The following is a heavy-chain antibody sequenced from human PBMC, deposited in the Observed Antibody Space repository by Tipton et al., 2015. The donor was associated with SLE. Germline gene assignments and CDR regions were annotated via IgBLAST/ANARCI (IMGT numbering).Heavy chain of an antibody. D-gene: IGHD3-10*01. CDR1: GFTFSSYG. CDR2: ISYDGSNK. J-gene: IGHJ2*01. Sequence: SLRLSCAASGFTFSSYGMHWVRQAPGKGLEWVAVISYDGSNKYYADSVKGRFTISRDNSKNTLYLQMNSLRAEDTAVYYCARDTGDLYWYFDLWGRGTLVTVSS. V-gene: IGHV3-30*03. CDR3: ARDTGDLYWYFDL.